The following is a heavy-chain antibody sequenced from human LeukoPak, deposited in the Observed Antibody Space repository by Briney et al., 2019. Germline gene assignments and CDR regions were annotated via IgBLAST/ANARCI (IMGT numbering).Heavy chain of an antibody. CDR1: GYSFTSYW. J-gene: IGHJ4*02. CDR2: IFPGDSDT. V-gene: IGHV5-51*01. Sequence: PGKSLKISCKGSGYSFTSYWIGWVRQMPGKGLEWMGIIFPGDSDTRYSPSFQGRVTISADKSISTAFLQWSSLKASDTAMYYCARHFDPYPNRYCRGGSCYPYFDYWGQGTLVTVSS. CDR3: ARHFDPYPNRYCRGGSCYPYFDY. D-gene: IGHD2-15*01.